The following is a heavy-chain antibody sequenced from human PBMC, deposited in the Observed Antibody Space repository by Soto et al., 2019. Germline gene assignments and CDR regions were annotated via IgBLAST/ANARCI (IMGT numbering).Heavy chain of an antibody. Sequence: QVQLQESGPGLVKPSGTLSLTCAVSGGSISSSNWWSWVRQPPGKGLEWIGEIYHSGSTNYNPSLQRRVTISVDKSKSPFSLKLSSVTAADTAVYYCARARSSSPHYFDYWGQGTLVTVSS. CDR3: ARARSSSPHYFDY. J-gene: IGHJ4*02. D-gene: IGHD6-13*01. CDR2: IYHSGST. CDR1: GGSISSSNW. V-gene: IGHV4-4*02.